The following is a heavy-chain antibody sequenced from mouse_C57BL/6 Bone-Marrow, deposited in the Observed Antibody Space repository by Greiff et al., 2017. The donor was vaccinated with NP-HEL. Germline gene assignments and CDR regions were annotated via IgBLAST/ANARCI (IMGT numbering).Heavy chain of an antibody. CDR2: IYPGDGDT. Sequence: VQLQQSGPELVKPGASVKISCKASGYAFSSSWMNWVKQRPGKGLEWIGRIYPGDGDTNYNGKFKGKATLTADKSSSTAYMQLSSLTSEDSAVYFCARCYSSGYFYYAIDYWGQGTSVTVSS. J-gene: IGHJ4*01. V-gene: IGHV1-82*01. CDR3: ARCYSSGYFYYAIDY. CDR1: GYAFSSSW. D-gene: IGHD3-2*02.